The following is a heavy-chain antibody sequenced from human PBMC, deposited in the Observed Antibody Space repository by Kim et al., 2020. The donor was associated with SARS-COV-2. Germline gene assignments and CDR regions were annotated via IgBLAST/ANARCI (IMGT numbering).Heavy chain of an antibody. V-gene: IGHV3-53*01. J-gene: IGHJ4*02. CDR2: MFRAGNT. Sequence: GGSLRLSCAASGLTVNSHYMIWVRQAPGKGLEWVSVMFRAGNTYYTESVRGRFTISRDNSKNTLYLQMNSLRAEDTAVYYCAGFTPIYSSGWYFFDYWGQGTLVTVSS. CDR1: GLTVNSHY. CDR3: AGFTPIYSSGWYFFDY. D-gene: IGHD6-19*01.